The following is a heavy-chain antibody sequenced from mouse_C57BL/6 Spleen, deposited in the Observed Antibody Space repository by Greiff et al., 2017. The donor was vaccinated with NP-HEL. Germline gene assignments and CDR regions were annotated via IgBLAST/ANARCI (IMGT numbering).Heavy chain of an antibody. CDR3: ARGGTTANWFAY. D-gene: IGHD1-2*01. Sequence: VQLQQSGAELVKPGASVKLSCKASGYTFTSYWMHWVKQRPGQGLEWIGMIHPNSGSTNYNEKFKSKATLTVDKSSSTAYMQFSSLTSEDSAVYYCARGGTTANWFAYWGQGTLVTVSA. CDR1: GYTFTSYW. J-gene: IGHJ3*01. V-gene: IGHV1-64*01. CDR2: IHPNSGST.